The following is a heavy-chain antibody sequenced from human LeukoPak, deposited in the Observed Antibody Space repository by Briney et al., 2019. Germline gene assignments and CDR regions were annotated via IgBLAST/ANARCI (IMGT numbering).Heavy chain of an antibody. CDR2: IGGSGGST. J-gene: IGHJ3*02. Sequence: GGSLRLSCAASGFTFSSYAMSWVRQAPGKGLEWVSAIGGSGGSTYYADSVKGRFTISRDNSKNTLYLQMNSLRAEDTAVYYCATTYYYDSSGYFLGSDAFDIWGQGTMVTVSS. V-gene: IGHV3-23*01. D-gene: IGHD3-22*01. CDR1: GFTFSSYA. CDR3: ATTYYYDSSGYFLGSDAFDI.